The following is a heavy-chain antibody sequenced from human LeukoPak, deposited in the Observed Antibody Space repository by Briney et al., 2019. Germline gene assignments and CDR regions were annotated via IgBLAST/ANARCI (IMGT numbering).Heavy chain of an antibody. CDR3: ARDGDTSGYSD. Sequence: PGGSLRLSCEASGVTFGDYGMSWVRQARGKGLEWVSGINRNGGSTGYADSVKGRFTISRDNAKNSLYLQMNSLRAEDTAVYYCARDGDTSGYSDWGQGTLVTVSS. CDR1: GVTFGDYG. V-gene: IGHV3-20*04. CDR2: INRNGGST. D-gene: IGHD3-3*01. J-gene: IGHJ4*02.